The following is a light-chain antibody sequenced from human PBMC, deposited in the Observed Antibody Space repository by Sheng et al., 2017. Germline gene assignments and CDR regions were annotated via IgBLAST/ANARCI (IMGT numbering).Light chain of an antibody. CDR2: DDS. CDR3: QVWDSTSDHPFVV. CDR1: NIGSKT. Sequence: SYELTQPPSVSVAPGKTARITCGGDNIGSKTVHWYLQKPGQAPVLVLYDDSDRPSGIPERFSGSNSGNTATLTISRVEAGDEADYYCQVWDSTSDHPFVVFGGGTKLTVL. J-gene: IGLJ2*01. V-gene: IGLV3-21*03.